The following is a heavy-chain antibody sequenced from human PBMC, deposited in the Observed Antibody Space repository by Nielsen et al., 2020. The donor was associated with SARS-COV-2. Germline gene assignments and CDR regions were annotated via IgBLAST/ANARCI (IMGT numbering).Heavy chain of an antibody. CDR1: GFTFDDYG. V-gene: IGHV3-20*04. J-gene: IGHJ3*01. CDR2: INWNGGST. D-gene: IGHD6-6*01. Sequence: GESLKISCAASGFTFDDYGMSWVRQAPGKGLEWVSGINWNGGSTGYADSVKGRFTISRDNAKNSMSLQMNSLRVEDTAVYYCARDSSRAFDVWGQGTLVTVSS. CDR3: ARDSSRAFDV.